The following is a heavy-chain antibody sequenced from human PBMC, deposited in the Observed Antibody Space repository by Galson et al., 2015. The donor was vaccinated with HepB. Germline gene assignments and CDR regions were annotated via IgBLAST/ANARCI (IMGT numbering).Heavy chain of an antibody. D-gene: IGHD3-10*01. CDR3: ARDLVIGDPTLRSLTRADY. V-gene: IGHV1-18*01. J-gene: IGHJ4*02. CDR2: ISAYNGNT. CDR1: GYTFTSYG. Sequence: SVKVSCKASGYTFTSYGISWVRQAPGQGLEWMGWISAYNGNTNYAQKLQGRVTMTTDTSTSTAYMELRSLRSDDTAVYYCARDLVIGDPTLRSLTRADYWGQGTLVTVSS.